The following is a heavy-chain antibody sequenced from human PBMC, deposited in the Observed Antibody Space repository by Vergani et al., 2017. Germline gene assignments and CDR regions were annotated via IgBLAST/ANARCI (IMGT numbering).Heavy chain of an antibody. J-gene: IGHJ6*02. CDR2: ISSSSSTI. CDR1: GFTFSSYS. V-gene: IGHV3-48*01. D-gene: IGHD3-10*01. Sequence: EVQLVESGGGLVQPGGSLRLSCAASGFTFSSYSMNWVRHAPGKGLEWVSYISSSSSTIYYADSVKGRFTISRDNAKNSLYLQMNSLRAEDTAVYYCARDRHTYYYGSGSDYYYYGMDVWGQGTTVTVSS. CDR3: ARDRHTYYYGSGSDYYYYGMDV.